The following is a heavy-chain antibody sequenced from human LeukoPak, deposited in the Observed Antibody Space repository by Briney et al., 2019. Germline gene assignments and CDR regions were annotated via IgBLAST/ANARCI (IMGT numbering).Heavy chain of an antibody. Sequence: GSSAKLSCKASGGTFRSYAISSESHAPGQGVEWMGGIIPIFGTATYAQKFQGRVTNTAADSTSTAYMELSSLRSEDTAVYYCARSGGPRDAFVIWAQGPMVAVSS. J-gene: IGHJ3*02. V-gene: IGHV1-69*01. D-gene: IGHD6-25*01. CDR3: ARSGGPRDAFVI. CDR2: IIPIFGTA. CDR1: GGTFRSYA.